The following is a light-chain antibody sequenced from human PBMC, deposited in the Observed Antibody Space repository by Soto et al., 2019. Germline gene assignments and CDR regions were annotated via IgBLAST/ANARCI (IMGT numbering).Light chain of an antibody. CDR2: KAS. CDR3: QQYKDSPWT. Sequence: DIQMTQSPSTLSASVGDRVTFACRASQNIVDWLAWYQQKPGKAPKLPIYKASNLESGVPSRFGGSGSGSEFTLTISNLQADDFATYYCQQYKDSPWTFGQGTKVDIK. V-gene: IGKV1-5*03. J-gene: IGKJ1*01. CDR1: QNIVDW.